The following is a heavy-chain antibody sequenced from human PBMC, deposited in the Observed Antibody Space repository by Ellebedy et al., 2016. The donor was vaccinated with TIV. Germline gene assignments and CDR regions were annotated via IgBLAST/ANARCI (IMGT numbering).Heavy chain of an antibody. Sequence: GESLKISCAASGFTFSLNWMYWVRQAPGKGLEWVAVMWADGNNKYYTDSVKGRFTISIDNSKNTLYLQMSSLRAEDTTIYYCARRTQVAGSAYSLIDYWGQGTLVTVSS. J-gene: IGHJ4*02. CDR3: ARRTQVAGSAYSLIDY. CDR2: MWADGNNK. CDR1: GFTFSLNW. D-gene: IGHD6-19*01. V-gene: IGHV3-33*08.